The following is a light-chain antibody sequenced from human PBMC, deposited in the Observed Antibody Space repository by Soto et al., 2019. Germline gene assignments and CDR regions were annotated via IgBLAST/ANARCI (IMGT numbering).Light chain of an antibody. CDR2: GAS. CDR3: QQRPNWPIH. Sequence: GEGAALSCRASQSVSSSYIAWYQQRPGHTPSLLIYGASTRATGIPERFSGSGSGTHFTLPISSLEPEDFAVYYSQQRPNWPIHLGQGKRLAIK. J-gene: IGKJ5*01. CDR1: QSVSSSY. V-gene: IGKV3D-20*02.